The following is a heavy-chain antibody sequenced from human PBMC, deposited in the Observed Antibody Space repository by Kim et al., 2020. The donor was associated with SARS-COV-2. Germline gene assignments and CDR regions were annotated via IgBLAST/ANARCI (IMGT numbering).Heavy chain of an antibody. D-gene: IGHD3-9*01. Sequence: GGSLRLSCAASGFTFSSYAMSWVRQAPGKGLEWVSAISGSGGSTYYADSVKGRFTISRDNSKNTLYLQMNSLRAEDTAVYYCAKDRGDDWLLFDAFDYWGQGTLVTVSS. J-gene: IGHJ4*02. CDR3: AKDRGDDWLLFDAFDY. CDR2: ISGSGGST. CDR1: GFTFSSYA. V-gene: IGHV3-23*01.